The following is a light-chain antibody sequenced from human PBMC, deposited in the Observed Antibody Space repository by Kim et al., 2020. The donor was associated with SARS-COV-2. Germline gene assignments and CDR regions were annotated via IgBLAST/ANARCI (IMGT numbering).Light chain of an antibody. CDR1: SSDVGSYNH. Sequence: QSALTQPASVSGSPGQSITISCTGTSSDVGSYNHVSWHQQHPGKAPKVMIYDVSNRPSGVSNRFSGSKSGNTASLTISGLQAEDEADYYCAPYTSSTTVAFGGGTQLTVL. CDR2: DVS. J-gene: IGLJ2*01. CDR3: APYTSSTTVA. V-gene: IGLV2-14*03.